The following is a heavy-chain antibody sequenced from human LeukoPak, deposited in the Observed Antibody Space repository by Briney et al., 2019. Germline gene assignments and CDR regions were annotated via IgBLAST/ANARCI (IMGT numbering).Heavy chain of an antibody. Sequence: QPGGSLRLSCVASGFTVSSNYMSWVRQAPGKGLEWVSVIYSGGSTYYADSVKGRFTISKDNSKNTLYLQMNSLRAEDTAAYYCARYFYDSSGYPYYFDYWGQGTLVTVSS. CDR1: GFTVSSNY. D-gene: IGHD3-22*01. CDR3: ARYFYDSSGYPYYFDY. J-gene: IGHJ4*02. CDR2: IYSGGST. V-gene: IGHV3-53*01.